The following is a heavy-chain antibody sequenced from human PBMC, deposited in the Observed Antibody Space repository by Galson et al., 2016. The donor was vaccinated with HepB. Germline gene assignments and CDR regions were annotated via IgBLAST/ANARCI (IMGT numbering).Heavy chain of an antibody. Sequence: SVKVSCKGSGYTFTSYGISWVRQAPGQGLEWMGWISAYNGDTNYAQKVQGRVTMTTDTSTSTAYMELRSLRSDDTAVYYCARGTGTGGYFDYWGQGTLVTVSS. V-gene: IGHV1-18*01. CDR3: ARGTGTGGYFDY. D-gene: IGHD3/OR15-3a*01. J-gene: IGHJ4*02. CDR1: GYTFTSYG. CDR2: ISAYNGDT.